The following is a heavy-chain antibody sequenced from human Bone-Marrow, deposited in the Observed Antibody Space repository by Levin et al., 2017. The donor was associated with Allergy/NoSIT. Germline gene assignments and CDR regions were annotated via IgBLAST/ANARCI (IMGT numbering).Heavy chain of an antibody. V-gene: IGHV3-30*18. J-gene: IGHJ3*01. D-gene: IGHD2-21*02. Sequence: PGGSLRLSCAASGFILSSNGMHWLRQAPGKGLEWVTVMSADGTTKYYADSVKGRFTISRDDSKNTLYLQMNSLRSEDTAVYYCAKEGNGDRGRRAYDVWGQGTVVTVSS. CDR3: AKEGNGDRGRRAYDV. CDR1: GFILSSNG. CDR2: MSADGTTK.